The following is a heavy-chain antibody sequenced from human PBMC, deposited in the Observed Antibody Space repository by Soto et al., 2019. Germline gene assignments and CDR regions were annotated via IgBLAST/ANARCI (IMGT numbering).Heavy chain of an antibody. J-gene: IGHJ6*03. CDR3: ARQATIVHDYGDYDYYYYMDV. Sequence: SETLSLTCTVSGGSIRSGGYYWIWIRQHPGKGLEWIGYIYYSGSTYYNPSLKSRVTISVDTSKNQFSLKLSSVTAADTAVYYCARQATIVHDYGDYDYYYYMDVWGKGTTVTVSS. V-gene: IGHV4-31*03. D-gene: IGHD4-17*01. CDR2: IYYSGST. CDR1: GGSIRSGGYY.